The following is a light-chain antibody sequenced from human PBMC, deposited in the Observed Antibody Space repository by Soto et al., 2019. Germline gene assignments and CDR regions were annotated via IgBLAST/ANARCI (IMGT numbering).Light chain of an antibody. CDR3: LQRSNWLT. Sequence: EIVSTQSPATLSLSPGERATLSCRASQSVSSYLAWYQQKPGQAPRLLIYGASNRATGIPARFSGSGSGTDFTLTISSLEPEDSAVYYCLQRSNWLTFGGGPKVEIK. J-gene: IGKJ4*01. CDR2: GAS. CDR1: QSVSSY. V-gene: IGKV3-11*01.